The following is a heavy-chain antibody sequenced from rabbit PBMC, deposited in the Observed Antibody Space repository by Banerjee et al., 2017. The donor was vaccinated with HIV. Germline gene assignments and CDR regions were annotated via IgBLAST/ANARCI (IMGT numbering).Heavy chain of an antibody. CDR1: GFDFSSYG. D-gene: IGHD8-1*01. J-gene: IGHJ4*01. CDR3: ARSAGSSDRFNL. CDR2: INTSSGNT. Sequence: QSLEESGGGLVQPGGSLKLSCKASGFDFSSYGVSWVRQAPGKGLEWIGCINTSSGNTVYASWAKGRFTVSKTSSTTVTLQMTSLTAADTATYFCARSAGSSDRFNLWGQGTLVTVS. V-gene: IGHV1S40*01.